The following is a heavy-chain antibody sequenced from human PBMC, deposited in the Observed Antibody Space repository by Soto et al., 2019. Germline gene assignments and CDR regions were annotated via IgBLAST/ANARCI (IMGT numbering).Heavy chain of an antibody. V-gene: IGHV1-69*06. D-gene: IGHD3-10*01. CDR1: GGTFSSYA. J-gene: IGHJ6*02. CDR2: IIPIFGTA. Sequence: QVQLVQSGAEVKKPGSSVKVSCKASGGTFSSYAISWVRQAPGQGLEWMGGIIPIFGTANYAQKFQGRVTITAEKSTSTAYMEMSSLRSEDTVVYYCASGGNSYGSGSDYYYYGMDVWGQGTTVTVSS. CDR3: ASGGNSYGSGSDYYYYGMDV.